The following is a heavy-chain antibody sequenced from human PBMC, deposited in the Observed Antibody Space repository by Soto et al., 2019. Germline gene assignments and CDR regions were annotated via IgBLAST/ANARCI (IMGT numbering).Heavy chain of an antibody. Sequence: QVQLVESGGGVVQPGRSLRLSCAASGFTFSSYGMHWVRQAPGKGLEWVAVIWYDGSNKYYADSVKGRFTISRDNSKNTLYLQMNSLRAEDTAVYYCARDYSSSWYTSTLFNWFDPWGQGTLVTVSS. D-gene: IGHD6-13*01. CDR3: ARDYSSSWYTSTLFNWFDP. V-gene: IGHV3-33*01. CDR2: IWYDGSNK. CDR1: GFTFSSYG. J-gene: IGHJ5*02.